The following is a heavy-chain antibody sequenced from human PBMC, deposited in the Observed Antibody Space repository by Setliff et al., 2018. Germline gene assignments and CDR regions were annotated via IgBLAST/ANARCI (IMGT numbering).Heavy chain of an antibody. CDR3: ARERRFGYSGYDCAFDF. CDR1: GGFINNGDYN. D-gene: IGHD5-12*01. J-gene: IGHJ4*02. Sequence: PSETLSLTCTVSGGFINNGDYNWGWVRQPPGEGLECVGSLYYSGSTYYNPSLKSRVTISVDPSKTQFSLNLRFVTAADTAVYYCARERRFGYSGYDCAFDFWGQGMLVTVSS. V-gene: IGHV4-39*02. CDR2: LYYSGST.